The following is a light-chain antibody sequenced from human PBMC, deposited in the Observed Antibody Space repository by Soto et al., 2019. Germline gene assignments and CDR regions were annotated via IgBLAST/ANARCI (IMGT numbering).Light chain of an antibody. J-gene: IGKJ1*01. V-gene: IGKV1-5*03. Sequence: DIQMTQSPSTLSASVGDRVTITCRASQSVNTWLAWYQQRPGKAPKFLIYAASVLKSGVPSRFSGSGSGTEFTLTISHMEPEDGATYYCQQYWAYSATFGQGARVEIK. CDR2: AAS. CDR3: QQYWAYSAT. CDR1: QSVNTW.